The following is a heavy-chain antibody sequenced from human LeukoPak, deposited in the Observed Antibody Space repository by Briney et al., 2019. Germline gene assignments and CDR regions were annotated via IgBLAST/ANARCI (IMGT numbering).Heavy chain of an antibody. CDR2: ISSSSYI. Sequence: PGGSLRLSCAASGFTFSSYSMNWVRQAPGKGLEWVSSISSSSYIYYADSVKGRFTISRDNAKNSLYLQMNSLRAEDTAVYYCARDSFLDAFDIWGQGTMVTVSS. CDR1: GFTFSSYS. V-gene: IGHV3-21*01. J-gene: IGHJ3*02. CDR3: ARDSFLDAFDI.